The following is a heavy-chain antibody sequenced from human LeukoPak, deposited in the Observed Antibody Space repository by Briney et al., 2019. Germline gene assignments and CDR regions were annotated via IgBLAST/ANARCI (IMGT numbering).Heavy chain of an antibody. CDR2: ISYSEST. V-gene: IGHV4-30-4*01. J-gene: IGHJ6*03. CDR1: GGSISSGDYY. D-gene: IGHD3-3*01. Sequence: SQTLSLTCTVSGGSISSGDYYWSWIRQPPGKGLEWIGYISYSESTSYNPSLKSPFTISMDTSKNQISLRLSSVTAADTAVYYCARAVNYDFWSAYYYYMDVWGKGTTVTVSS. CDR3: ARAVNYDFWSAYYYYMDV.